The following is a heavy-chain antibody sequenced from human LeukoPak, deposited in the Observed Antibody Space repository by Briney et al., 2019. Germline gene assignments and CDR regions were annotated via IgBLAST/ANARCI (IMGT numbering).Heavy chain of an antibody. J-gene: IGHJ5*02. D-gene: IGHD2-2*01. CDR2: IIPILGIA. V-gene: IGHV1-69*04. CDR1: GGTFSSYA. CDR3: ARGIVVPAGESGSEFDP. Sequence: SVKVSCKASGGTFSSYAISWVRQAPGQGLEWMGRIIPILGIANCAQKFQGRVTITADKSTSTAYMELSSLRSEDTAVYYCARGIVVPAGESGSEFDPWGQGTLVTVSS.